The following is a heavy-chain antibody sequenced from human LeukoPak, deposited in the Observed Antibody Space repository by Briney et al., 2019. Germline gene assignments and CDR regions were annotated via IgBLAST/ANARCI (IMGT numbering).Heavy chain of an antibody. Sequence: PSETLSLTCTVSGGSIRSYYWSWIRQPPGKGLEWIGYIHYSGSTNYSPSLKGRVIISLDTSKNQFSLKLSSVTAADTAVYYCARVSHSSSWYYFDYWGQGTLVTVSS. V-gene: IGHV4-59*01. CDR1: GGSIRSYY. CDR2: IHYSGST. J-gene: IGHJ4*02. D-gene: IGHD6-13*01. CDR3: ARVSHSSSWYYFDY.